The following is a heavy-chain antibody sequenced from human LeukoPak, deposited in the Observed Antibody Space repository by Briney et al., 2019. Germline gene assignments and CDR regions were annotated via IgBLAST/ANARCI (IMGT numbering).Heavy chain of an antibody. CDR1: GGSFSGYY. Sequence: PSETLSLTCAVYGGSFSGYYWSWIRQPPGKGLEWIGEINHSGSTNYNPSLKSRVTISVDTSKNQFSLKLSSVTAADTAVYYCARHAARGPYWFDPWGQGTLVTVSS. CDR2: INHSGST. CDR3: ARHAARGPYWFDP. D-gene: IGHD2-15*01. J-gene: IGHJ5*02. V-gene: IGHV4-34*01.